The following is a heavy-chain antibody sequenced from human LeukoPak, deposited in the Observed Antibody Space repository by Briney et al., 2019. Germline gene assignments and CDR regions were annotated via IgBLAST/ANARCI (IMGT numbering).Heavy chain of an antibody. CDR1: GYTFSTYD. CDR2: ISHDGGST. D-gene: IGHD2-15*01. V-gene: IGHV3-64*01. J-gene: IGHJ3*02. CDR3: ARRLCSGGFGGRFDI. Sequence: GGSVRLSCAASGYTFSTYDIHWVRQAPGKGPEFVSAISHDGGSTFYANSVEGRFTISRDNSKTTVYLQLGSLRVEDMAVYYCARRLCSGGFGGRFDIWGQGTTVTVSS.